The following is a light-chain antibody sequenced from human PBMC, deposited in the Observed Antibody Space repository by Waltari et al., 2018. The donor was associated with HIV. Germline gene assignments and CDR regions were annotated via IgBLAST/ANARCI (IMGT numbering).Light chain of an antibody. CDR2: EVI. CDR3: CSYAGTYTYVL. J-gene: IGLJ3*02. Sequence: QPAVTQTRSVSGSPGQSVTISCTGTSSDVGGYDSVSWYLQQPGKVPKLIIYEVIKRPSGVPDRFSGSKSANTASLTISGLQTEDEADYFCCSYAGTYTYVLFGGGTKLTV. CDR1: SSDVGGYDS. V-gene: IGLV2-11*01.